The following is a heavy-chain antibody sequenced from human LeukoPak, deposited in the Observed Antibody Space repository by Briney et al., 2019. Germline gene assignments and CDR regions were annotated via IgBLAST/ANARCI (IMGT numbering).Heavy chain of an antibody. CDR3: ARHGDYVGVDS. CDR1: GGSFSGYY. V-gene: IGHV4-34*01. CDR2: INHSGST. D-gene: IGHD4-17*01. Sequence: SETLSLTCAVYGGSFSGYYWSWIRQPPGKGLEWIGEINHSGSTNYNPSLKSRVTISVDTSKNQLSLKLSSVTAADTAVYYCARHGDYVGVDSWGQGTLVTVSS. J-gene: IGHJ5*01.